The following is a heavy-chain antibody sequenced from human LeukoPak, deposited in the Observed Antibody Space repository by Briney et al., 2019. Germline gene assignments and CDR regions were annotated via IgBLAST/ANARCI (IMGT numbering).Heavy chain of an antibody. J-gene: IGHJ5*02. D-gene: IGHD3-10*01. Sequence: SETLSLTCTVSGGSISTSSYYWGWVRQPPGKGLEWIGNIFYSGSTYYSPSLKSRVTISLDTSRNQFSLKLSSVTAADTAVYYCARHPRVRGVTPNNWFDPWGQGTLVTVSS. CDR2: IFYSGST. CDR3: ARHPRVRGVTPNNWFDP. CDR1: GGSISTSSYY. V-gene: IGHV4-39*01.